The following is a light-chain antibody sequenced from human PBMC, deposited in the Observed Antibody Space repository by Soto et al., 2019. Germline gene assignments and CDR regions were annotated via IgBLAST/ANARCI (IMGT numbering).Light chain of an antibody. V-gene: IGLV2-8*01. J-gene: IGLJ2*01. CDR1: SSDVGGYNY. CDR3: SSYAGRNNLV. Sequence: QSALTQPPSASGSPGPSVTISCTGTSSDVGGYNYVSWYQQHPGKAPKLMIYEVSKRPSGVPDRFSGSKSGNTASLTVSGLQAEDEADYYCSSYAGRNNLVFGGGTQLTVL. CDR2: EVS.